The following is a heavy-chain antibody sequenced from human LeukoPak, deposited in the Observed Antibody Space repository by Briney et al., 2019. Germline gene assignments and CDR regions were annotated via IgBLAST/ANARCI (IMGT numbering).Heavy chain of an antibody. J-gene: IGHJ4*02. CDR2: IRSDGSIT. V-gene: IGHV3-74*01. Sequence: PGGSLRLSCAASGFTFSGYWMHWVRQAPGKGLAWVSVIRSDGSITTYADSVKGRFTTSRDTAKNTLYLQMNSLRAEDTAVYYCARDGRSGNFHKWGQGTLVSVSS. CDR1: GFTFSGYW. D-gene: IGHD1-26*01. CDR3: ARDGRSGNFHK.